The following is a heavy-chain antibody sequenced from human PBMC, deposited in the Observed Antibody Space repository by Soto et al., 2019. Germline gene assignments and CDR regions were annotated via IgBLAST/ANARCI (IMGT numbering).Heavy chain of an antibody. Sequence: GSLTLSCAASGFTFSSYAMSWVRQAPGRGLEWVSAISGSGGSTYYADSVKGRFTISRDNSKNTLYLQMNSLRAEDTAVYYCAPPTPLTTGYSYCVYVSGKGSTLTVAS. V-gene: IGHV3-23*01. J-gene: IGHJ6*04. CDR1: GFTFSSYA. CDR2: ISGSGGST. CDR3: APPTPLTTGYSYCVYV. D-gene: IGHD4-4*01.